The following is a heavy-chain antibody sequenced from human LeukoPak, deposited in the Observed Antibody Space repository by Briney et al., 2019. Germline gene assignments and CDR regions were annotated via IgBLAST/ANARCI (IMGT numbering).Heavy chain of an antibody. D-gene: IGHD6-13*01. CDR3: AKGIAASEYSPDFDY. V-gene: IGHV3-9*01. CDR1: GFNFGNHA. CDR2: INYSGGSL. J-gene: IGHJ4*01. Sequence: GGSLRLSCVASGFNFGNHAMHWVRQAPGKALEWVSGINYSGGSLGYADSVKGRFAISRDLAKYSLFLQLNNLREEDTAFYYCAKGIAASEYSPDFDYWGHGTLVTVSS.